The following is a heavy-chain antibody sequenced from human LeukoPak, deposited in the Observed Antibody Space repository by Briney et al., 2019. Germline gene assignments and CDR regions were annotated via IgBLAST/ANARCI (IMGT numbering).Heavy chain of an antibody. V-gene: IGHV4-4*07. J-gene: IGHJ4*02. CDR2: IYTSGST. Sequence: SETLSLSCTVSGGSISSYYWSWIRQPAGKGLEWIGRIYTSGSTNYNPSLKSRVTMSVDTSKNQFSLKLSSVTAADTAVYYCARDLHGSGSYGFDYWGQGTLVTVSS. CDR3: ARDLHGSGSYGFDY. CDR1: GGSISSYY. D-gene: IGHD3-10*01.